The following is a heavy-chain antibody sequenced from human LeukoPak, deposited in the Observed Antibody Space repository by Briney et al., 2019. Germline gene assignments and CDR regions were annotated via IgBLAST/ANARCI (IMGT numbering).Heavy chain of an antibody. J-gene: IGHJ4*02. CDR2: INHSGST. CDR3: ARGLRDYYDSSGGLDY. D-gene: IGHD3-22*01. CDR1: GFTFSYYA. V-gene: IGHV4-34*09. Sequence: LRLSCATSGFTFSYYAMHWIRQPPGKGLEWIGEINHSGSTYYNPSLKSRVTISVDTSKNQFSLKLSSVTAADTAVYYCARGLRDYYDSSGGLDYWGQGTLVTVSS.